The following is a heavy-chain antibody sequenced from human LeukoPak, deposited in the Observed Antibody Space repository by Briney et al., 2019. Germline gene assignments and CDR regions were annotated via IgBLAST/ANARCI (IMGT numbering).Heavy chain of an antibody. V-gene: IGHV3-23*01. CDR2: ISGSGGST. CDR3: ANEGGTMLRGDLDY. CDR1: GFTFRSYV. D-gene: IGHD3-10*01. J-gene: IGHJ4*02. Sequence: PGGSLRLSCAASGFTFRSYVGTWVRQAPGKGLEWVSAISGSGGSTYCADSVKGRFTISRDNSKNTLYLQMNSLRAEDTAVYYCANEGGTMLRGDLDYWGQGTLVTVSS.